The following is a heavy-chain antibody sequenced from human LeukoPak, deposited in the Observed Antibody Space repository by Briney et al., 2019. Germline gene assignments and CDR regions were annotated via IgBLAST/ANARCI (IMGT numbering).Heavy chain of an antibody. V-gene: IGHV3-23*01. D-gene: IGHD3-10*01. Sequence: PGGSLRLSCAASGFPFTNYAMSWVRQAPGKGLEWVSVISGNGGDTYYVDSVKGRFTISRDSSKDTLYLQMNSLRVEDTAVYYCAKHLWRDLLWFGEGYYVDYRGQGTLVTVSS. CDR1: GFPFTNYA. J-gene: IGHJ4*02. CDR2: ISGNGGDT. CDR3: AKHLWRDLLWFGEGYYVDY.